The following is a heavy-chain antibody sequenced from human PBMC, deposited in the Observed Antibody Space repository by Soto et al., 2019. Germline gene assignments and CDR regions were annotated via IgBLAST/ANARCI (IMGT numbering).Heavy chain of an antibody. J-gene: IGHJ4*02. D-gene: IGHD3-16*02. CDR2: ISYDGSNK. CDR1: GVTFSSYA. V-gene: IGHV3-30-3*01. CDR3: ARAALGISDY. Sequence: PGESLKISCAASGVTFSSYAMHWVRQAPGKGLEWVAVISYDGSNKYYADSVKGRFTISRDNSKNTLYLQMNSLRAEDTAVYYCARAALGISDYWGQGTLVTVSS.